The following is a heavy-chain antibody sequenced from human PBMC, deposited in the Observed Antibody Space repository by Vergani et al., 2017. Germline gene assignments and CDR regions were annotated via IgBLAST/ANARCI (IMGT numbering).Heavy chain of an antibody. J-gene: IGHJ3*02. V-gene: IGHV3-48*01. Sequence: VQLLESGGGLVQPGGSLRLSCAASGFTFSSYAMSWVRQAPGKGLEWVSYISSSSSTIYYADSVKGRFTISRDNAKNALYLQMNSLRAEDTAVYYCASSFMAAATGSTQIWGQGTMVTVSS. CDR1: GFTFSSYA. CDR3: ASSFMAAATGSTQI. D-gene: IGHD6-13*01. CDR2: ISSSSSTI.